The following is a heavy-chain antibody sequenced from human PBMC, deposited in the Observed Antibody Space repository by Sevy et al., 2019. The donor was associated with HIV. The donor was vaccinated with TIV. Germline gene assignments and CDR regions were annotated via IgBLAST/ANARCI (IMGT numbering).Heavy chain of an antibody. D-gene: IGHD3-22*01. CDR1: GYTFTGYY. Sequence: ASVKVSCKASGYTFTGYYVHWLRQAPGQGLEWMGWINPKTGGTYFAKKFQDRVSMTTGTCITTAYMELSGLRFDDTAVYYCARMGDYFDSSGYYPLKYWGQGTLVTVSS. CDR2: INPKTGGT. V-gene: IGHV1-2*02. CDR3: ARMGDYFDSSGYYPLKY. J-gene: IGHJ4*02.